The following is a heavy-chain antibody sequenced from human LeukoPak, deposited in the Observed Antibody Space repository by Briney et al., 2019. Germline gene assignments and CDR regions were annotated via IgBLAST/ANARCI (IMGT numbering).Heavy chain of an antibody. CDR2: MYYTGTI. CDR3: ARTHYDILTGLESHWYFDL. Sequence: SETLSLTCTVSGDSITSSSYYWGWIRQPPGKGLEWIGTMYYTGTIYYNPSLKSRVTISVDTSKNQFSLKLSSVTAADTAVYYCARTHYDILTGLESHWYFDLWGRGTLVTVSS. D-gene: IGHD3-9*01. V-gene: IGHV4-39*07. J-gene: IGHJ2*01. CDR1: GDSITSSSYY.